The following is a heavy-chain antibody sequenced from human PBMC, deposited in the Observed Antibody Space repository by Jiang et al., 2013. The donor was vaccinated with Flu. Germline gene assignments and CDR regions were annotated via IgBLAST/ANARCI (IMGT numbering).Heavy chain of an antibody. V-gene: IGHV4-34*01. CDR1: SGYV. D-gene: IGHD6-6*01. CDR2: VNHSGST. CDR3: ARGRQARLGRGSSSSKIYWYFDL. J-gene: IGHJ2*01. Sequence: SGYVLELDPPAPRKGTWSGLGKVNHSGSTNYNPSLKSRVTISVDTSKNQFSLKLSSVTAADTAVYYCARGRQARLGRGSSSSKIYWYFDLWGRGTLVTVSS.